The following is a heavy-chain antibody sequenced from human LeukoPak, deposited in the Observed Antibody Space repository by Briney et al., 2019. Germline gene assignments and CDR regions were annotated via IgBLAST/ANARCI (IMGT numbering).Heavy chain of an antibody. Sequence: ETLSLTCTVSGGSISSYYWSWVRQAPGKGLEWVSSISASGGSTYYADSVKGRFTISRDNSKNTLYLQMDTLRAEDTAVYYCAKSGSGRFYWGQGTLVTVSS. CDR3: AKSGSGRFY. D-gene: IGHD3-10*01. CDR1: GGSISSYY. J-gene: IGHJ4*02. CDR2: ISASGGST. V-gene: IGHV3-23*01.